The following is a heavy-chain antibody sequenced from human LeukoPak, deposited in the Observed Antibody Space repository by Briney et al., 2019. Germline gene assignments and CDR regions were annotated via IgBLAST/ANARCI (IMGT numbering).Heavy chain of an antibody. Sequence: PGGSLRLSCAASGFTFSSYWMSWVRQAPGKGLEWVANIKQDGSEKYYVDSVKGRFTISRDNAKNSLYLQMNSLRAEDTAVYYCAKILIEQLDGAFDYWGQGTLVTVSS. V-gene: IGHV3-7*03. J-gene: IGHJ4*02. CDR2: IKQDGSEK. CDR3: AKILIEQLDGAFDY. D-gene: IGHD6-6*01. CDR1: GFTFSSYW.